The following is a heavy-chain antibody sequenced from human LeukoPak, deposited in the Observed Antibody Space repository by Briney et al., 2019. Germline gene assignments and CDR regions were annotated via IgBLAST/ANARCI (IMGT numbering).Heavy chain of an antibody. CDR1: GGTFSIYA. CDR2: IIPILGIA. J-gene: IGHJ4*02. Sequence: ASVKVSCTASGGTFSIYAISWVRQAPGQGLEWMGRIIPILGIANYAQKFQGRVTITADKSTSTAYMELSSLRSEDTAVYYCARGGYSSSWYMEYWGQGTLVTVSS. CDR3: ARGGYSSSWYMEY. D-gene: IGHD6-13*01. V-gene: IGHV1-69*04.